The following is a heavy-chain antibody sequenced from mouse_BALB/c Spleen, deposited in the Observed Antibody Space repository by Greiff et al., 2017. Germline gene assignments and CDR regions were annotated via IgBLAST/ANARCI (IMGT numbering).Heavy chain of an antibody. J-gene: IGHJ4*01. D-gene: IGHD1-1*01. V-gene: IGHV1-54*01. Sequence: QVQLQQSGAELVRPGTSVKVSCKASGYAFTNYLIEWVKQRPGQGLEWIGVINPGSGGTNYNEKFKGKATLTADKSSSTAYMQLSSLTSDDSAVYFCARSSTTEHYYAMDYWGQGTSVTVSS. CDR2: INPGSGGT. CDR3: ARSSTTEHYYAMDY. CDR1: GYAFTNYL.